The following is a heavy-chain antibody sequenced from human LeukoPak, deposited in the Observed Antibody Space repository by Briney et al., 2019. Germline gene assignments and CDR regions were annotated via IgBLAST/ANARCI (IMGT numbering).Heavy chain of an antibody. Sequence: SGGSLRLSCVVSGFSFSSSSMNWVRQAPGKGLEWVSYIHLSSGNTIYGDSVKGRFTISRDNAKNSLFLQMNSLRDEDTAVYYCANQNSHGSFDYWGQGTLVTVSS. J-gene: IGHJ4*02. CDR3: ANQNSHGSFDY. CDR2: IHLSSGNT. CDR1: GFSFSSSS. V-gene: IGHV3-48*02.